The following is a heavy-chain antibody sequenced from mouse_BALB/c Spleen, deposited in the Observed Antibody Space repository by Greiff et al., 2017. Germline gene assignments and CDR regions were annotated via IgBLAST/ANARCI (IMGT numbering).Heavy chain of an antibody. D-gene: IGHD2-1*01. CDR3: ARENGNIYAMDY. CDR2: ISYDGSN. Sequence: EVQLVESGPGLVKPSQSLSLTCSVTGYSITSGYYWNWIRQFPGNKLEWMGYISYDGSNNYNPSLKNRISITRDTSKNQFFLKLNSVTTEDTATYYCARENGNIYAMDYWGQGTSVTVSS. CDR1: GYSITSGYY. J-gene: IGHJ4*01. V-gene: IGHV3-6*02.